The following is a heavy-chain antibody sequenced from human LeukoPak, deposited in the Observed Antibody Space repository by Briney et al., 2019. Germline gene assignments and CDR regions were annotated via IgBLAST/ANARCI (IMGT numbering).Heavy chain of an antibody. CDR3: ATLAGGEVVVAYYFDY. CDR2: SDPEDGET. J-gene: IGHJ4*02. V-gene: IGHV1-24*01. Sequence: ASVKVSCKASGGTFSSYAISWVRQAPGQGLEWMGGSDPEDGETIYAQKFQGRVTTTEDTSTDTAYMELSSLRSEDTAVYYCATLAGGEVVVAYYFDYWGQGTLVTVSS. D-gene: IGHD2-15*01. CDR1: GGTFSSYA.